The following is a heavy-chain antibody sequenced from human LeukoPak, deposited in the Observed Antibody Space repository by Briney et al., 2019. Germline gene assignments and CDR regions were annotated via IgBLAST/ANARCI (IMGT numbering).Heavy chain of an antibody. Sequence: SETLSLTCTVSGGSISSSSNYWGWIRQPPGKGLEWIGSIYYSGSTYYNPSLKSRVTISVDTSKNQLSLRLSSVTAADTAVYYCARWYYDSSGYQFDYWGQGTLVTVSS. CDR2: IYYSGST. J-gene: IGHJ4*02. CDR3: ARWYYDSSGYQFDY. D-gene: IGHD3-22*01. CDR1: GGSISSSSNY. V-gene: IGHV4-39*01.